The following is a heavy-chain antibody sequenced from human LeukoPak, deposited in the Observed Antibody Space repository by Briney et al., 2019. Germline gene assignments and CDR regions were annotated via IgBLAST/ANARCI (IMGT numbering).Heavy chain of an antibody. D-gene: IGHD6-13*01. CDR1: GGSISSSSYY. J-gene: IGHJ4*02. CDR3: ARGSSWYRWPNYFDY. V-gene: IGHV4-39*07. Sequence: PSETLSLTCTVSGGSISSSSYYWGWIRQPPGKGLEWIGSIYYSGSTYYNPSLKSRVTISVDTSKNQFSLKLSSVTAADTAAYYCARGSSWYRWPNYFDYWGQGTLVTVSS. CDR2: IYYSGST.